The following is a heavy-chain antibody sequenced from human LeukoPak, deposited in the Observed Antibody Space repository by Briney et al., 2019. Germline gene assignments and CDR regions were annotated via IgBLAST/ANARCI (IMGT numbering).Heavy chain of an antibody. J-gene: IGHJ6*03. V-gene: IGHV1-46*01. CDR3: ARVSTMVRGVIETESYYYYMDV. D-gene: IGHD3-10*01. CDR2: INPSGGST. Sequence: ASVKVSCKASGYTFTSYYMHWVRQAPGQGLEWMGIINPSGGSTSYAQKFQGRVTMTRDTSTSTVYMELSSLRSEDTAVYYCARVSTMVRGVIETESYYYYMDVWGKGTTVTISS. CDR1: GYTFTSYY.